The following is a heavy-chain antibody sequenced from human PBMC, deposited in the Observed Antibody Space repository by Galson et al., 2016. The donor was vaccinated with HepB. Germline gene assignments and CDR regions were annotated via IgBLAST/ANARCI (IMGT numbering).Heavy chain of an antibody. CDR1: GGSIAGYS. Sequence: SETLSLTCSVFGGSIAGYSWNWLRQPAGKGLEWIGRIYPNGFTNYIPSLKSRVTVSVDTSKNRFSLTLTSVTAADTALYYCARGVRNYFDPWGQGTLVTVSS. D-gene: IGHD1-7*01. CDR2: IYPNGFT. V-gene: IGHV4-4*07. CDR3: ARGVRNYFDP. J-gene: IGHJ5*02.